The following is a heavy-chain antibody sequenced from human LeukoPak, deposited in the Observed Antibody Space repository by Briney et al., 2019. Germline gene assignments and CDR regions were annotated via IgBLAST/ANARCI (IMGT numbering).Heavy chain of an antibody. D-gene: IGHD6-19*01. J-gene: IGHJ5*02. CDR3: ARGLGSESWFDP. CDR1: GGSISSYC. V-gene: IGHV4-59*01. Sequence: SETLSLTCTVSGGSISSYCWSWIRQPPGKGLEWIGYIYYSGSTNYNPSLKSRVTISVDTSKNQFSLKLSSVTAADTAVYYCARGLGSESWFDPWGQGTLVTVSS. CDR2: IYYSGST.